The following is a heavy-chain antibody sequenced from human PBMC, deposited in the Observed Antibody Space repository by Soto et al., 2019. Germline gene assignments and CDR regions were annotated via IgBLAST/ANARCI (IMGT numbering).Heavy chain of an antibody. V-gene: IGHV3-23*01. CDR2: VTGSDDKT. D-gene: IGHD1-26*01. CDR1: GITFGSDA. Sequence: GGSLRLSCTASGITFGSDAMSWVRQAPGKGLEWVSTVTGSDDKTYYADSVKGRFTISRDTSKNTLYLQMNSLRAEDTAVYFCAKIVRFWGPVSLAT. CDR3: AKIVRF. J-gene: IGHJ4*02.